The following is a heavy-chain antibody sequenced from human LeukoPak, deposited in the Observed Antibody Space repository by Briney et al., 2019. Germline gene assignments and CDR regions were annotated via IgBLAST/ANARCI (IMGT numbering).Heavy chain of an antibody. D-gene: IGHD5-18*01. CDR1: GGSFSGYY. CDR3: ARLWSGVDTAP. V-gene: IGHV4-34*01. Sequence: PSETLSLTCAVYGGSFSGYYWSWIRQPPGKGLEWIGEINHSGSTNYNPSLKSRVTISVDTSKNQFSLKLSSVTAADTAVYYCARLWSGVDTAPWGQGTLVTVSS. J-gene: IGHJ4*02. CDR2: INHSGST.